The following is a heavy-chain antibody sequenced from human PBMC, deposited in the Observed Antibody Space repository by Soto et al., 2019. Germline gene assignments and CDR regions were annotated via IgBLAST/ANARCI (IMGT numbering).Heavy chain of an antibody. V-gene: IGHV3-23*01. Sequence: GGSLRLSCAASGFTFRNYAMTWVRQAPGKGLEWVSLLTSDGSAYYADSVKGRFLISRDNSKNTLYLQMNSLRAEDTAIYYCVKHYNGDYWGQGTLVTVSS. D-gene: IGHD4-4*01. CDR3: VKHYNGDY. CDR2: LTSDGSA. CDR1: GFTFRNYA. J-gene: IGHJ4*02.